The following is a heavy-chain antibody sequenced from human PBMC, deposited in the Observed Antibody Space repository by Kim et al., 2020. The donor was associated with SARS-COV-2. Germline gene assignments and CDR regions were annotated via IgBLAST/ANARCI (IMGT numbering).Heavy chain of an antibody. CDR3: ARLVGATAWYFDY. J-gene: IGHJ4*02. Sequence: YAQKFQGRVTMTRDTSISTAYMELSRLRSDDTAVYYCARLVGATAWYFDYWGQGTLVTVSS. D-gene: IGHD1-26*01. V-gene: IGHV1-2*02.